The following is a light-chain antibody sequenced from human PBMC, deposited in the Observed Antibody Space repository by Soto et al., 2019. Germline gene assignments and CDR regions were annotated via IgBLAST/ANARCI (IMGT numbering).Light chain of an antibody. V-gene: IGLV2-23*02. CDR1: SSDVGSYNL. J-gene: IGLJ3*02. CDR3: GSHAGNSNLV. Sequence: QSALTQPASVSGSPGQSITISCTGTSSDVGSYNLVSWYQQHPGKAPKLVIYEVTKRPSGVPDRFSGSKSGNTASLTVSGLQAEDEADYYCGSHAGNSNLVFSGGTKLTVL. CDR2: EVT.